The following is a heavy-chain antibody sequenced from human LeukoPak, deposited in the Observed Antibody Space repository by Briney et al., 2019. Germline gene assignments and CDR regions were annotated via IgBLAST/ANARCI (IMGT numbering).Heavy chain of an antibody. CDR2: IGISSGNT. J-gene: IGHJ4*02. CDR3: ARDYKYAFDN. Sequence: GGSLRLSCAASGFTFSAYSMNWVRQAPGKGLEWISYIGISSGNTKYADSVRGRFTISGDKAKNSLYLQMNSLRVEDTAVYYCARDYKYAFDNWGQGTLVTVSS. D-gene: IGHD5-24*01. V-gene: IGHV3-48*01. CDR1: GFTFSAYS.